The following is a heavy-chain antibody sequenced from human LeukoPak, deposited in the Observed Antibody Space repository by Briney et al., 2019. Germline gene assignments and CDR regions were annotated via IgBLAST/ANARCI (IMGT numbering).Heavy chain of an antibody. CDR2: ISGSGGST. CDR1: GFTFSSYA. D-gene: IGHD5-12*01. Sequence: PGGSLRLSCAASGFTFSSYAMSWVRQAPGKGLEWVSAISGSGGSTYYADSVKGRFTISRDNSKNTLYLQMNSLRAEDTAVYYCAIRGYSGYDYYFDYWGQGTLVTVSS. J-gene: IGHJ4*02. CDR3: AIRGYSGYDYYFDY. V-gene: IGHV3-23*01.